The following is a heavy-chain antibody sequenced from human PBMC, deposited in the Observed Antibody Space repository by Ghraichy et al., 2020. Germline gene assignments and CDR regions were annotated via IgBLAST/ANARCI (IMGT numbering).Heavy chain of an antibody. CDR3: ARGRAFVPAAAYYYYYYGMDV. J-gene: IGHJ6*02. V-gene: IGHV4-59*01. D-gene: IGHD2-2*01. CDR2: IYYSGST. CDR1: GGSISSYY. Sequence: ESLNISCTVSGGSISSYYWSWIRQPPGKGLEWIGYIYYSGSTNYNPSLKSRVTISVDTSKNQFSLKLSSVTAADTAVYYCARGRAFVPAAAYYYYYYGMDVWGQGTTVTVSS.